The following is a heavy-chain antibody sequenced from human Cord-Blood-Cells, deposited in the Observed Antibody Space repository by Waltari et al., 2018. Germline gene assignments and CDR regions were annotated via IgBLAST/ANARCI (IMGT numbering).Heavy chain of an antibody. D-gene: IGHD4-17*01. CDR3: AKQNGDYDAFDI. CDR2: IIPILGIA. CDR1: GGTFSSYT. V-gene: IGHV1-69*02. Sequence: QVQLVQSVAEVKKPGSSVKVSCKASGGTFSSYTISWVRQAPGQGLEWMGRIIPILGIANYAQKFQGRVTITADKSTSTAYMELSSLRSEDTAVYYCAKQNGDYDAFDIWGQGTMVTVSS. J-gene: IGHJ3*02.